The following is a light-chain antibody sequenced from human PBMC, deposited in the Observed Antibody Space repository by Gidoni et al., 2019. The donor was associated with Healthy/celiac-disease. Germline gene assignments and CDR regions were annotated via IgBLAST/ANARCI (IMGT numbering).Light chain of an antibody. V-gene: IGKV1-5*03. CDR1: QSISSW. CDR2: KAS. J-gene: IGKJ1*01. Sequence: DIKMAQPPSTLSASVAERVTNTCRASQSISSWLAWYQQKPGKAPKLLIYKASSLESGVPSRFSGSGSGTEFTLTISSLQPDDFATYYCQQYNSYSPTFGQGTKVEIK. CDR3: QQYNSYSPT.